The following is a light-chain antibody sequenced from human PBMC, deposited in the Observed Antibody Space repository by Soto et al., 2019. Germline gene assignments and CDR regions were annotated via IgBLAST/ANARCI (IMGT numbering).Light chain of an antibody. CDR2: DAF. Sequence: EIVLTQSPATLSLSPGERATLSCIASQSVSSYLAWYQQKPGQAPRLLIYDAFIRATGIPARFSGSESGTDFTLTISSLEPEDFAVYYCQQRSNWPLNFGQGTRLEIK. J-gene: IGKJ5*01. V-gene: IGKV3-11*01. CDR1: QSVSSY. CDR3: QQRSNWPLN.